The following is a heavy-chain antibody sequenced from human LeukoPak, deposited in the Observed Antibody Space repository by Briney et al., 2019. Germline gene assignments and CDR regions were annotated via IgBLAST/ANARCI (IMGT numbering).Heavy chain of an antibody. V-gene: IGHV3-21*01. CDR2: ISSSSSYI. J-gene: IGHJ3*02. CDR1: GFTFSSYS. Sequence: GGSLRLSCAASGFTFSSYSMNWVRQAPGKGLEWVSSISSSSSYIYYADSVKGRFTISRDNAKNTLYLQMNSLRAEDTAVYYCARGLTIFGAVNDAFDIWGQGTMVTVSS. D-gene: IGHD3-3*01. CDR3: ARGLTIFGAVNDAFDI.